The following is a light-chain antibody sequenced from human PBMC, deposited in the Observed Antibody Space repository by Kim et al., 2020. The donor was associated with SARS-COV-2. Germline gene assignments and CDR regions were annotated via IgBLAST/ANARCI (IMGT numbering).Light chain of an antibody. CDR2: DSS. Sequence: PGERATLSCRASQSVSSNYLAWYQQKPGQAPRLLKYDSSSRATGIPDRFSGSGSGTDFTLTISRLEPEDFAVYYCQQYGNSPFTFGQGTKLEI. J-gene: IGKJ2*01. CDR3: QQYGNSPFT. CDR1: QSVSSNY. V-gene: IGKV3-20*01.